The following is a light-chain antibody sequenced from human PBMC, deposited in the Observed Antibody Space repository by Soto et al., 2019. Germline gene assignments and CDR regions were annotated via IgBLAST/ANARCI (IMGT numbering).Light chain of an antibody. Sequence: EIVLTQSPATLSLSPGERATLSCRASQSISSYLAWYQQKPGQAPRLLIYDAYNRATGIPARFSGSGSGTDFTLTISSLEPEDFGVYYCQQRSNWPPITFGQGTRLEIK. J-gene: IGKJ5*01. CDR2: DAY. V-gene: IGKV3-11*01. CDR3: QQRSNWPPIT. CDR1: QSISSY.